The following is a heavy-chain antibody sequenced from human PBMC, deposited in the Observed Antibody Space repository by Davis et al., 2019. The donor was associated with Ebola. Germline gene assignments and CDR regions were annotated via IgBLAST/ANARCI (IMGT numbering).Heavy chain of an antibody. CDR2: IHTDGNT. CDR1: GFAVSNNY. J-gene: IGHJ5*02. Sequence: PGGSLRLSCAASGFAVSNNYISWVRQAPGKGLEWVSVIHTDGNTDYAASVKGRFTISRDNAKNSVYLQMNSLRVDDTAVYYCGRDILGVAAGPDSWGQGTLVTVSS. D-gene: IGHD6-13*01. V-gene: IGHV3-53*01. CDR3: GRDILGVAAGPDS.